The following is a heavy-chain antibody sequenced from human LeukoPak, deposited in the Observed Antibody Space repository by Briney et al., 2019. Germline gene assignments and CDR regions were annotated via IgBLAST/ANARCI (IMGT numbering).Heavy chain of an antibody. CDR2: INAGNGNT. Sequence: ASVKVSCKASGYTFTSYAMHWVRQAPGQRLEWMGWINAGNGNTKYSQKFQGRVTITRDTSASTAYMELSSLRSEDTAVYYCARERVRPNWFDPWGQGALVTVFS. J-gene: IGHJ5*02. CDR1: GYTFTSYA. D-gene: IGHD4/OR15-4a*01. CDR3: ARERVRPNWFDP. V-gene: IGHV1-3*01.